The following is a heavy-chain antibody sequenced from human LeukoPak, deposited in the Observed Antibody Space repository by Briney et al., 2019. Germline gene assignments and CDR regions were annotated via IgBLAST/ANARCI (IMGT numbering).Heavy chain of an antibody. D-gene: IGHD2-2*01. Sequence: GESLKISCQASGYSSSNNWIGWVGQLPGKGREWMGIIYPGDSDTRNSPSFQGQVSISADKSISTAYLLTCGLEASDTGKYYCGIVMPQDGFDIWGQGTMVTVSS. V-gene: IGHV5-51*01. CDR2: IYPGDSDT. CDR3: GIVMPQDGFDI. CDR1: GYSSSNNW. J-gene: IGHJ3*02.